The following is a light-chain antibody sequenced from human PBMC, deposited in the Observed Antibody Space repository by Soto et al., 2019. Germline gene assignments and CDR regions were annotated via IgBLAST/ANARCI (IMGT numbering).Light chain of an antibody. J-gene: IGKJ3*01. V-gene: IGKV1-12*01. Sequence: DIQMTQSPSSVSASVGDRVTITCRTSQGINNSLAWYQEKPGKAPKLLIYATSNLHGGVPSRFSGSGSGTDFTLTISSLQPEDFATYYCQQANSFPPTFGPGTKVDIK. CDR2: ATS. CDR1: QGINNS. CDR3: QQANSFPPT.